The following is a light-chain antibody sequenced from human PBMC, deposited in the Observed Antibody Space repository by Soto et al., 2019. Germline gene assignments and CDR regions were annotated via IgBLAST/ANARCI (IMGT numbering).Light chain of an antibody. V-gene: IGLV1-47*01. J-gene: IGLJ2*01. CDR3: AAWDDSLSGVV. Sequence: QSVLTQPPSASGTPGQRVTLSCSGSSSNIGSNYVYWYQQLPGTAPKLLIYMNDQRPSGVPDRFSGSKSGTSASLAISGLRSEDEGDYYCAAWDDSLSGVVFGGGTKLTVL. CDR2: MND. CDR1: SSNIGSNY.